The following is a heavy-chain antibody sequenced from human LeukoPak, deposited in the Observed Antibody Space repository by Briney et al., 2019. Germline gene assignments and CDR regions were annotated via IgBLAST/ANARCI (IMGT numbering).Heavy chain of an antibody. J-gene: IGHJ4*02. CDR3: ARDPIAAVRFDY. V-gene: IGHV3-33*08. CDR2: IWYDGSNK. CDR1: GFTFSDYY. D-gene: IGHD6-13*01. Sequence: PGGSLRLSCAASGFTFSDYYMSWIRQAPGKGLEWVAVIWYDGSNKYYADSVKGRFTISRDNSKNTLYLQMNSLRAEDTAVYYCARDPIAAVRFDYWGQGTLVTVSS.